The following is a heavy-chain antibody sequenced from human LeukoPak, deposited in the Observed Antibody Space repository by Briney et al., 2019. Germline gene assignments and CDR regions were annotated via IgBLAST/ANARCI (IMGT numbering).Heavy chain of an antibody. J-gene: IGHJ4*02. CDR3: ARSWPKRNDFWSEVSYY. V-gene: IGHV3-7*01. Sequence: GGSLRLSCAVSGFTFSNYWMSWVRQAPGKGLEWEANIKHDGSEKYYVDSVKGRFTISRDNAKNSLYLQMNSLRAEDTAVYYCARSWPKRNDFWSEVSYYWGQGTLVTVSS. D-gene: IGHD3-3*01. CDR1: GFTFSNYW. CDR2: IKHDGSEK.